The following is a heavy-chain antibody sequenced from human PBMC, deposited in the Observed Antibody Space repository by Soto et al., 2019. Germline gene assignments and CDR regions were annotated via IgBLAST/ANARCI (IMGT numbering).Heavy chain of an antibody. V-gene: IGHV1-69*13. CDR3: ARVRCFNGLCHTADYGMDV. D-gene: IGHD2-8*01. Sequence: AASVKVSCKASGDVFRSYGINWVPQAPGQGLEWRGGIIPISGTTNYAQKFQGRVAITADESTDTFYMGLSRLRSEDTAVYFCARVRCFNGLCHTADYGMDVWGQGTTVTVSS. J-gene: IGHJ6*02. CDR1: GDVFRSYG. CDR2: IIPISGTT.